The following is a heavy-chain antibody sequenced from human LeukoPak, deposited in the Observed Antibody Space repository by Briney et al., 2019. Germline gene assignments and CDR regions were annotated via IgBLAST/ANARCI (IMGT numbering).Heavy chain of an antibody. D-gene: IGHD2/OR15-2a*01. V-gene: IGHV3-21*04. CDR3: ARGQYFSTTYYFDY. CDR2: ISGDSAYI. CDR1: GFTFSNYA. J-gene: IGHJ4*02. Sequence: GGSLRLSCAASGFTFSNYAMTWVRQAPGKGLEWVSAISGDSAYICYVDSVKGRFTISRDNAKNSLFLQMNSLRAEDTAVYFCARGQYFSTTYYFDYWGQGTLVTVSS.